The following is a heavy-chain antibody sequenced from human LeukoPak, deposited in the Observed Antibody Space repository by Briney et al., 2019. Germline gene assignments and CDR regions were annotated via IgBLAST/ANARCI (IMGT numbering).Heavy chain of an antibody. Sequence: SETLSLTCTVSGGSISSYYWSWIRQPPGKGLEWIGYIYYSGSTNYNPSLKSRVTISVDTSKNQFSLKLSSVTAADTAVYYCARSGSSLYYYYYGMDVWGQGTTVTVSS. CDR2: IYYSGST. CDR3: ARSGSSLYYYYYGMDV. J-gene: IGHJ6*02. D-gene: IGHD3-10*01. CDR1: GGSISSYY. V-gene: IGHV4-59*08.